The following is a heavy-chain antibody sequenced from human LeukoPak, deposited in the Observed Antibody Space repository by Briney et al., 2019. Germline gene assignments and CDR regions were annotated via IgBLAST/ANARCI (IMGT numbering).Heavy chain of an antibody. CDR3: ARGARAGYNLEPFDY. J-gene: IGHJ4*02. CDR2: IYYSGCT. D-gene: IGHD5-24*01. Sequence: AETLSLTCTVSGASMSSYYWSWLRQPPGKGLEWIGYIYYSGCTKYNPSLKSRFTISVDTSKNKFSLKLSSVTAADKAVYYCARGARAGYNLEPFDYWGQGTPDPVSS. CDR1: GASMSSYY. V-gene: IGHV4-59*08.